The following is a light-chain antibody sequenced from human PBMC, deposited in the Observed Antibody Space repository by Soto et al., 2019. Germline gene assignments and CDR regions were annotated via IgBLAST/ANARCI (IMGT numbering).Light chain of an antibody. CDR3: QQYAGWPLT. Sequence: EVVMTQSPATVSVSPGERTSLSCRASQSIGTNLGSYQQKPGQAPRLLISKTSTRAAGVPARFSGSGSGTEFTLTISSLQSEDIAVYYCQQYAGWPLTFGGGTKVDIK. CDR1: QSIGTN. CDR2: KTS. V-gene: IGKV3-15*01. J-gene: IGKJ4*01.